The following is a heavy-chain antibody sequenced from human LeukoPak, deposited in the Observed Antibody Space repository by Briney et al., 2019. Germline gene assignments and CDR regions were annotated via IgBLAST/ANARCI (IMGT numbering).Heavy chain of an antibody. Sequence: GGSLRLSCEASGFTFSAYWVTWVRQAPGKGLEWVANINQDGSERYYVDSVKGRFTISRDNAKNSLYLQMNSLRAEDTAVYYCARGSYGDYDYWGQGTLVTVSS. V-gene: IGHV3-7*04. D-gene: IGHD4-17*01. CDR1: GFTFSAYW. CDR3: ARGSYGDYDY. CDR2: INQDGSER. J-gene: IGHJ4*02.